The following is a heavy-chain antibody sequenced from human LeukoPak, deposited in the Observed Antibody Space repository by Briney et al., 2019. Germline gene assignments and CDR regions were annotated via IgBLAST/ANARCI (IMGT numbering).Heavy chain of an antibody. CDR3: TRGTGWGSYLYYHMDV. Sequence: GGSLRLSCTTSGFIFYDYALSWVRQAPGKGLEWVGFIRSKAYGGTTEYAASVKGRFSISRDDSKSIAYLQMNSLKTEDTAVYFCTRGTGWGSYLYYHMDVWGKGTTVTVSS. CDR2: IRSKAYGGTT. J-gene: IGHJ6*03. V-gene: IGHV3-49*04. D-gene: IGHD3-16*01. CDR1: GFIFYDYA.